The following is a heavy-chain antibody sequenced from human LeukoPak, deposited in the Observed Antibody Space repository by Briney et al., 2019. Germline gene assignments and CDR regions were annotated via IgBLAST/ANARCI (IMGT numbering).Heavy chain of an antibody. Sequence: GGSLRLSCAASGFTFSSYSMNWVRQAPGKGREWVSYISSSGSTIYYADSVKGRFTISRDNAKNSLYLQMNSLRAEDTAVYYCARTGDYGDYFDYWGQGTLVTVSS. CDR2: ISSSGSTI. V-gene: IGHV3-48*04. D-gene: IGHD4-17*01. J-gene: IGHJ4*02. CDR1: GFTFSSYS. CDR3: ARTGDYGDYFDY.